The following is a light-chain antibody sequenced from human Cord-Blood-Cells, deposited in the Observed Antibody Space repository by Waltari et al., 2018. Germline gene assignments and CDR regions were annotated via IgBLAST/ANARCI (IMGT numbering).Light chain of an antibody. CDR3: MQALQTPPYT. J-gene: IGKJ2*01. V-gene: IGKV2-28*01. Sequence: DIVMTQSPLSLSVTPGEPASISCRSGQSLLHSNGYNYLDWYLQKPGQSPQLLIYLGSNRASGVPDRFSCSGSGTDFTLKISRVESEDVWVYYCMQALQTPPYTFGQGTKLEIK. CDR1: QSLLHSNGYNY. CDR2: LGS.